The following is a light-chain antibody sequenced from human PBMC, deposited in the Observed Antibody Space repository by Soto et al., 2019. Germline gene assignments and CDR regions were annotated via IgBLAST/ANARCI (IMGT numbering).Light chain of an antibody. CDR3: QQLNSYPIT. CDR1: QTVRNNY. J-gene: IGKJ5*01. Sequence: FVLTQSPGTLSLSPGERATLSCRASQTVRNNYLAWYQQKPGQAPRLLIYDASSRATGIPDRFSGGGSGTDFTLTISRLEPEDFATYYCQQLNSYPITFGQGTRLEIK. V-gene: IGKV3D-20*02. CDR2: DAS.